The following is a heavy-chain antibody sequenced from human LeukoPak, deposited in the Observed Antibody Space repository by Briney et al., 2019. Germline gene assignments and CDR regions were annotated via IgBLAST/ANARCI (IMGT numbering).Heavy chain of an antibody. J-gene: IGHJ4*02. V-gene: IGHV3-33*08. D-gene: IGHD6-19*01. CDR3: ARGQSSGWYGGGDY. CDR2: IWYDGSNK. CDR1: GFTFSSYA. Sequence: GRSLRLSCAASGFTFSSYAMHWVRQAPGKGLEWVAVIWYDGSNKYYADSVKGRFTISRDNSKNTLYLQMNSLRAEDTAVYYCARGQSSGWYGGGDYWGQGTLVTVSS.